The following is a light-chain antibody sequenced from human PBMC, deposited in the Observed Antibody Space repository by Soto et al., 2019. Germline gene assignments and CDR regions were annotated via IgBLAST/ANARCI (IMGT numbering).Light chain of an antibody. CDR3: LQTYSTPFT. CDR2: GAS. J-gene: IGKJ3*01. CDR1: QSVISY. Sequence: DIQMTQSPSSLSPSIGDRVTITCRASQSVISYLNWYQQKPGRAPKLLIFGASSLQSGVPSRFSGSGSGTDFTLTISSLQPEDFATYYCLQTYSTPFTFGPGTKVDIK. V-gene: IGKV1-39*01.